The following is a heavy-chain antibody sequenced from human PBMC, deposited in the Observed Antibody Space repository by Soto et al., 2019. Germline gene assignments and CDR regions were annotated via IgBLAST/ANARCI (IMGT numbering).Heavy chain of an antibody. J-gene: IGHJ6*02. V-gene: IGHV3-74*01. D-gene: IGHD3-10*01. CDR3: ARESITMVRANYYGMDV. Sequence: PGGSLRLSCAASGFTFSSYWMHWVRQAPGKGLVWVSRINSDGSSTSYADSVKGRFTISRDNAKNTLYLQMNSLRAEDTAVYYCARESITMVRANYYGMDVWGQGTTVTVSS. CDR1: GFTFSSYW. CDR2: INSDGSST.